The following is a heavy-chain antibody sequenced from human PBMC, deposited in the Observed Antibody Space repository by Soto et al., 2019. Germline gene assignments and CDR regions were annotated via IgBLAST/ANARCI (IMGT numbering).Heavy chain of an antibody. CDR3: ARVAVIYYDSLTARGDYYYGRDV. D-gene: IGHD3-9*01. Sequence: ASVKVSCKASGYTFTSYGISWVRQAPGQGLEWMGWISAYNGNTNYAQKLQGRVTMTTDTSTSTAYMELRSLRSDDTAVYYCARVAVIYYDSLTARGDYYYGRDVCGQGTRVTVSS. CDR1: GYTFTSYG. CDR2: ISAYNGNT. J-gene: IGHJ6*02. V-gene: IGHV1-18*01.